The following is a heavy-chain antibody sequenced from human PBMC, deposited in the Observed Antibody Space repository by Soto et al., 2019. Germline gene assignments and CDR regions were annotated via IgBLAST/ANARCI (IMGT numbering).Heavy chain of an antibody. Sequence: PGGSLRLSCAASGFTFSSYAMHWVRQAPGKGLEWVAVISYDGSNKYYADSVKGRFTISRDNAKNSLYLQMNSLRAEDTAVYYCARDILTGYYPLLYGMDVWGQGTTVTVSS. CDR3: ARDILTGYYPLLYGMDV. V-gene: IGHV3-30-3*01. CDR1: GFTFSSYA. D-gene: IGHD3-9*01. CDR2: ISYDGSNK. J-gene: IGHJ6*02.